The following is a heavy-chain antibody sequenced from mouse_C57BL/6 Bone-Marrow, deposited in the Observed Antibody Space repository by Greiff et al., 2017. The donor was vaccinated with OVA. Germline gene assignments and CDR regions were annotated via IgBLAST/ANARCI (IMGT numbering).Heavy chain of an antibody. J-gene: IGHJ1*03. D-gene: IGHD2-2*01. CDR3: VGGYPYWYFDV. CDR1: GFSFNTYA. V-gene: IGHV10-1*01. CDR2: IRSKSNNYAT. Sequence: DVKLVESGGGLVQPKGSLKLSCAASGFSFNTYAMNWVRQAPGKGLEWVARIRSKSNNYATYYADSVKDRFTISRDDSESMLYLQMNNLKTEDTAMYYCVGGYPYWYFDVWGTGTTVTVSS.